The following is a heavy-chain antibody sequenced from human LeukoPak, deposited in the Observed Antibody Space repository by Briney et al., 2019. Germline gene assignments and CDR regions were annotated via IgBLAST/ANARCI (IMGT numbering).Heavy chain of an antibody. J-gene: IGHJ2*01. CDR1: GGSISSSSYY. CDR3: ARARVHCSGGSCFPPIWYFDL. D-gene: IGHD2-15*01. CDR2: IYYSGST. Sequence: SETLSLTCTVSGGSISSSSYYWGWIRQPPGKGLEWIGSIYYSGSTYYNPSLKSRVTISVDRSKNQFSLKLSSVTAADTAVYYCARARVHCSGGSCFPPIWYFDLWGRGTLVTVSS. V-gene: IGHV4-39*07.